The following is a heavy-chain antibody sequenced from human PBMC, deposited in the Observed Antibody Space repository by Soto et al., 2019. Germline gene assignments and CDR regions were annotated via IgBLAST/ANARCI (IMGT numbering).Heavy chain of an antibody. CDR2: VYSSGGT. V-gene: IGHV4-4*07. CDR3: ARLVYDSRLNYLYFDY. CDR1: GASVTSYY. J-gene: IGHJ4*02. D-gene: IGHD3-22*01. Sequence: PSETLSLTCSVSGASVTSYYLTWIRQPPGKGLEWIGRVYSSGGTNYNPSLKRRVTMSVDTSKNQFSLRLSSVTAADTAKYYCARLVYDSRLNYLYFDYWGPGTLVTVSS.